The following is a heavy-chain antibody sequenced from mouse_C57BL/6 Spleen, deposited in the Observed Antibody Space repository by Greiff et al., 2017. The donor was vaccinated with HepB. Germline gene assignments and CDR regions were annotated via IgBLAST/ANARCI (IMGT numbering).Heavy chain of an antibody. J-gene: IGHJ4*01. CDR2: IYPGSGST. CDR3: ARRVIYDGYFGAMDY. V-gene: IGHV1-55*01. CDR1: GYTFTSYW. Sequence: QVQLQQSGAELVKPGASVKMSCKASGYTFTSYWITWVKQRPGQGLEWIGDIYPGSGSTNYNEKFKSKATLTVDTSSSTAYMQLSSLTSEDSAVYYCARRVIYDGYFGAMDYWGQGTSVTVSS. D-gene: IGHD2-3*01.